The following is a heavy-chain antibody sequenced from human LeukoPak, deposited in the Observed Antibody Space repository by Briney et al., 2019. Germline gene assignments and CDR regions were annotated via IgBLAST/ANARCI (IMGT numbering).Heavy chain of an antibody. CDR2: ISYDETNE. J-gene: IGHJ4*01. CDR1: GFTFSTCA. V-gene: IGHV3-30-3*01. Sequence: GRSLRLSCTASGFTFSTCAMHWVRQAPGKGLEWVAIISYDETNEYCADSVKGRFTISRDNSKNTLYLQMNSLRVEDTAVYYCATCVRGGYVPCDYWGHGTLVTVAS. CDR3: ATCVRGGYVPCDY. D-gene: IGHD2-15*01.